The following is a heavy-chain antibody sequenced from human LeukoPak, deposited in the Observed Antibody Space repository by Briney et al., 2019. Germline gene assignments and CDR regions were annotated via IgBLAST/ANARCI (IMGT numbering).Heavy chain of an antibody. V-gene: IGHV4-34*01. CDR2: INHSGST. D-gene: IGHD2-2*01. CDR1: GGSFSGYY. CDR3: ARIAIVVVPAATRSDYYYGMDV. Sequence: SETLSLTCAVYGGSFSGYYWSWIRQPPGKGLEWIGEINHSGSTNYNPSLKSRVTISVDTSKNQFSLKLSSVTAADTAVYYCARIAIVVVPAATRSDYYYGMDVWGQGTTVTVSS. J-gene: IGHJ6*02.